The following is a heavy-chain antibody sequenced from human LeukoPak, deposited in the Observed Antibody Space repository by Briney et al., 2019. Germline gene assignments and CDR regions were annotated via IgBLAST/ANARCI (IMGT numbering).Heavy chain of an antibody. CDR3: ARDRGYSGSYPDY. D-gene: IGHD1-26*01. J-gene: IGHJ4*02. V-gene: IGHV3-21*01. CDR2: ISSSSSYI. Sequence: GGSLRLSCAASGFSFSSYAMSWVRQAPGKGLEWVSSISSSSSYIYYADSVKGRFTISRDNAKNSLYLQMNSLRAEDTAVYYCARDRGYSGSYPDYWGQGTLVTVSS. CDR1: GFSFSSYA.